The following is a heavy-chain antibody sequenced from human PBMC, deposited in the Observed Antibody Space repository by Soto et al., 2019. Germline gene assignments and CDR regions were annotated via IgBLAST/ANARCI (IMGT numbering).Heavy chain of an antibody. CDR2: IFSSGST. CDR3: AREGSYSVYNFSHGIHLCPFAF. V-gene: IGHV4-4*07. CDR1: GGSINTFY. D-gene: IGHD5-12*01. Sequence: SETLCLTCTVSGGSINTFYWSWVRQPAGKGLEWIGRIFSSGSTSFNPSLESRVAMSVDTSKNHFSLNLSSVTAADMAVYYCAREGSYSVYNFSHGIHLCPFAFWAQRAFVRGSS. J-gene: IGHJ4*02.